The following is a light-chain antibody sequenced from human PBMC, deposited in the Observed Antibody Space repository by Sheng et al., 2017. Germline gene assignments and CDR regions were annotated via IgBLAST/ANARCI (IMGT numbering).Light chain of an antibody. V-gene: IGKV3D-20*01. J-gene: IGKJ2*03. CDR3: QQYGSSQGSS. CDR2: DAS. CDR1: QSISGNY. Sequence: EIVLTQSPVTLSLSPGERATLSCGASQSISGNYLAWYQHKPGLAPRLLIYDASTRATGIPDRFSASGSGTDFTLTISRLEPEDFAVYYCQQYGSSQGSSFGQGTKLEIK.